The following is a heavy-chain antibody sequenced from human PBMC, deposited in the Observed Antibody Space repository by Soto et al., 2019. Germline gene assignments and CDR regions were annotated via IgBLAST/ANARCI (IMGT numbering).Heavy chain of an antibody. CDR1: GFTFNNFV. CDR2: FSGNSDRT. CDR3: AKDLSNSRKVQFYFAS. D-gene: IGHD2-8*01. Sequence: EVQLLESGGGLVQPGGSLRLSCIASGFTFNNFVMSWVRQAPGKGLEWVASFSGNSDRTYYADSVKGRFTISRDNSKNTLYMQLNSLIVEDTAVYYCAKDLSNSRKVQFYFASWGQGNRVTVS. J-gene: IGHJ4*02. V-gene: IGHV3-23*01.